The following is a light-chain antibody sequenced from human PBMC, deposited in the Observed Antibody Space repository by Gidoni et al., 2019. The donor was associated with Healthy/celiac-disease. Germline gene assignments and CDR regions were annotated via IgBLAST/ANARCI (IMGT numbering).Light chain of an antibody. CDR2: AAS. CDR3: QQLNSYPPFT. Sequence: DIQLPQSPSFLSASVGDRVTITCRASQGISSYLAWYQQKPGKAPKLLSYAASTLQSGVPSRFSGSGSGTEFTLTISSLQPEDFATYYCQQLNSYPPFTFGPGTKVDIK. CDR1: QGISSY. V-gene: IGKV1-9*01. J-gene: IGKJ3*01.